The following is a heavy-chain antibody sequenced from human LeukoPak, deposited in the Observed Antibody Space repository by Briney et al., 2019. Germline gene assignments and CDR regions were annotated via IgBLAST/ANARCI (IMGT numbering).Heavy chain of an antibody. CDR3: ARLYGSGWRSDAFDI. V-gene: IGHV4-39*01. CDR2: VYYSGNT. Sequence: SETLSLTCTVSGDSISRSTYYWGWIRQPPGKGLEWIGSVYYSGNTYYNPSLKSRVTISVETSKNQFSLKLTSVTAADTAVYYCARLYGSGWRSDAFDIWGQGTMVTVSS. D-gene: IGHD6-19*01. J-gene: IGHJ3*02. CDR1: GDSISRSTYY.